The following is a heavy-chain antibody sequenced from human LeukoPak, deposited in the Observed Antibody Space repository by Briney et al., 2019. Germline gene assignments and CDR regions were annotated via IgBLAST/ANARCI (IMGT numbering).Heavy chain of an antibody. J-gene: IGHJ5*02. D-gene: IGHD3-10*01. V-gene: IGHV1-2*06. CDR2: INPNSGGT. CDR1: GYTLTDYY. Sequence: ASVRVSCKASGYTLTDYYMHWVRQAPGQGLEWMGRINPNSGGTNYAQKFQGRVTMTRDTSISTVYMELSRLRSDDTAVYYCARVAYGSELKPWGQGTLVTVSS. CDR3: ARVAYGSELKP.